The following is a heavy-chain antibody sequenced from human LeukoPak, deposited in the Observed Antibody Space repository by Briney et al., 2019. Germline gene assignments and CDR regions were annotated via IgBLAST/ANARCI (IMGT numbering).Heavy chain of an antibody. CDR1: GYSISSGYY. V-gene: IGHV4-38-2*02. CDR2: IYHSGST. J-gene: IGHJ5*02. CDR3: ARDRGAAAGNHWFDP. D-gene: IGHD6-13*01. Sequence: SETLSLTCAVSGYSISSGYYWGWIRQPPGKGLEWIGSIYHSGSTYYNPSLKSRVTISVDTSKNQFSLKLSSVTAADTTVYYCARDRGAAAGNHWFDPWGQGTLVTVSS.